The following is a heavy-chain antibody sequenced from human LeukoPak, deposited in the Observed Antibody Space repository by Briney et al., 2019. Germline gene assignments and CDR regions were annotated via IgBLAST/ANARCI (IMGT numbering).Heavy chain of an antibody. Sequence: TSETLSLTCTVSGGSISSSSYYWGWIRQPPGKGLEWIGSIYYSGSTYYNPSLKSRVTISVDTSKNQFSLKLSSVTAADTAVYYCARARGFPDFWSGPTDAFDIWGQGTMVTVSS. CDR2: IYYSGST. J-gene: IGHJ3*02. V-gene: IGHV4-39*07. CDR1: GGSISSSSYY. D-gene: IGHD3-3*01. CDR3: ARARGFPDFWSGPTDAFDI.